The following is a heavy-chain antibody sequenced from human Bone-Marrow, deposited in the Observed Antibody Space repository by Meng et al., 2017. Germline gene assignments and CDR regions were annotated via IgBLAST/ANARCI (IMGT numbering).Heavy chain of an antibody. CDR1: GASIRNYY. Sequence: QVQLQESGPGLVKPSETLSLTCTVSGASIRNYYWTWIRQPPGKGLEWIGYIYYSGSTNYNPSLKSRLTISFDTSQTQFSLRLTSVTAADTAEYYCARLVPAGRYFGYWGRGTLVTVSS. CDR2: IYYSGST. CDR3: ARLVPAGRYFGY. D-gene: IGHD1-26*01. J-gene: IGHJ4*02. V-gene: IGHV4-59*08.